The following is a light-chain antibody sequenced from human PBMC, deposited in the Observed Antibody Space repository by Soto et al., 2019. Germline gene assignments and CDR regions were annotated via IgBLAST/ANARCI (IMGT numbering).Light chain of an antibody. CDR2: GAS. J-gene: IGKJ2*01. CDR3: QQYNNWPPRMYT. CDR1: PSVSNN. V-gene: IGKV3-15*01. Sequence: EILMTQSPATLSVSPGERATLSCRASPSVSNNLAWYQQKPGQAPRLLIYGASTRATGIPARFSGSGSGTEVTLTISSLQSEDFSVYYCQQYNNWPPRMYTFGQGTKLEIK.